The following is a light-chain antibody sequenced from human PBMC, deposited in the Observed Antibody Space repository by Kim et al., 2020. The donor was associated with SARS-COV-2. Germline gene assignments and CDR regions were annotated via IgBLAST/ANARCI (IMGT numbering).Light chain of an antibody. CDR3: QQYSTFPLT. CDR2: AAS. Sequence: DIQMTQSPSSLGDRVTFTCRASQGINNHLAWFQQKSGKAPKSLIYAASTLQGGVPSRFSGSGFGTDFTLTISSLQPEDFATYYCQQYSTFPLTFGGGTKVDIK. V-gene: IGKV1-16*01. J-gene: IGKJ4*01. CDR1: QGINNH.